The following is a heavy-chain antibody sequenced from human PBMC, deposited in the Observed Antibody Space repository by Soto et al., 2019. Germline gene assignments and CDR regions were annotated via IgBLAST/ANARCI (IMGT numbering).Heavy chain of an antibody. D-gene: IGHD2-2*01. CDR1: VFTFTSYD. V-gene: IGHV3-13*05. J-gene: IGHJ6*02. CDR2: IGPAGAP. CDR3: ARGGGYCTSTSCYYYGMDV. Sequence: GWSLRLSCVASVFTFTSYDMHWVRQATGKGLEWVSGIGPAGAPYYPGSVKGRFTISRENAKNSLYLQMNSLRAGDTAVYYCARGGGYCTSTSCYYYGMDVWGQGTTVTVSS.